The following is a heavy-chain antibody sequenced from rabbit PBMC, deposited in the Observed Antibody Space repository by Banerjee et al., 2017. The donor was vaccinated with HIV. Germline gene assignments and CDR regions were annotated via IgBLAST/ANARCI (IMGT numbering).Heavy chain of an antibody. CDR3: ARRHYVNGGYDL. Sequence: QEQLEESGGDLVKPKGSLTLTCTASGFSFSSSYWICWVRQAPGKGLEWIACIYAGSDSTWYASWPKGRFTISKTSSTTVTLQMTSLTAADTATYFCARRHYVNGGYDLWGQGTLVTVS. D-gene: IGHD1-1*01. J-gene: IGHJ4*01. V-gene: IGHV1S45*01. CDR2: IYAGSDST. CDR1: GFSFSSSYW.